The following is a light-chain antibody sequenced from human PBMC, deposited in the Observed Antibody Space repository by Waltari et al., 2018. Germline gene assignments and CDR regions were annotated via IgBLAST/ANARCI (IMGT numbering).Light chain of an antibody. CDR1: QSVSKS. CDR2: DAS. V-gene: IGKV3-20*01. J-gene: IGKJ1*01. CDR3: QKYVSLPAT. Sequence: ELVLTQSPGTLSLSAGVGSTLSCSASQSVSKSLAWYQQKPGQAPRLLIYDASTRATGIPDRFSGSGSGTDFSLTISRLEPEDFAVYYCQKYVSLPATFGQGTTVEIK.